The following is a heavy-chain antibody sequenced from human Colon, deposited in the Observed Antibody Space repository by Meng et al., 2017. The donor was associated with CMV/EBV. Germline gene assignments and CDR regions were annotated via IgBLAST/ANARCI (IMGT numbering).Heavy chain of an antibody. Sequence: LTCAVYGASISDGSWWTWVRRPPGKGLEWIGEMSHSGASNYNPSLKSRVTMSVDKSKNQFSLNLISVTTADTAVYFCASSSGWWRIDSWGQGALVTVSS. CDR1: GASISDGSW. D-gene: IGHD6-19*01. CDR3: ASSSGWWRIDS. J-gene: IGHJ4*02. V-gene: IGHV4-4*01. CDR2: MSHSGAS.